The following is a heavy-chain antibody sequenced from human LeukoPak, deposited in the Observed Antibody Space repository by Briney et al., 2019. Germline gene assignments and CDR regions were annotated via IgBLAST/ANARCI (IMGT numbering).Heavy chain of an antibody. D-gene: IGHD1-26*01. CDR2: ISTSGNDI. V-gene: IGHV3-48*03. CDR1: GFILSNYE. Sequence: PGGSPRLSCAASGFILSNYEINWVRQAPGEGLEWVSYISTSGNDIYYADSVKGRFTISRDNAKNSLYLQLNSLRADDTAVYYCARGAQWVLDYWGQGTLVTVSS. J-gene: IGHJ4*02. CDR3: ARGAQWVLDY.